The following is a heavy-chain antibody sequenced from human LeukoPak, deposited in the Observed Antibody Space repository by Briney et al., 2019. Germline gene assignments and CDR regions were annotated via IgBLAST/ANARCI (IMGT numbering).Heavy chain of an antibody. CDR2: IYSGGTT. V-gene: IGHV3-66*01. D-gene: IGHD3-10*01. CDR3: AKEPTITMVRGVMDY. Sequence: PGGSLRLSCAASGLSVSNSYISWVRQAPGKGLEWVSVIYSGGTTYYADSVKGRFAISRDNSKNMLYLQMNSLRAEDTAVYYCAKEPTITMVRGVMDYWGQGTLVTVSS. J-gene: IGHJ4*02. CDR1: GLSVSNSY.